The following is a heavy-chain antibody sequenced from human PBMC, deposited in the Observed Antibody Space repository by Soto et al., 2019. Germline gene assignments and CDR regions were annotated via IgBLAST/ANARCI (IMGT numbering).Heavy chain of an antibody. D-gene: IGHD3-9*01. CDR1: GGTFSSYA. V-gene: IGHV1-69*01. J-gene: IGHJ5*02. CDR2: IIPIFGTA. Sequence: QVQLVQSGAEVKKPGSSVKVSCKASGGTFSSYAISWVRQAPGQGLEWMGGIIPIFGTANYAQKFHGRVTITADESTSTAYMELSSLRSEDTAVYYCARDQEDYDILTGYFLTWFDPWGQGTLVTVSS. CDR3: ARDQEDYDILTGYFLTWFDP.